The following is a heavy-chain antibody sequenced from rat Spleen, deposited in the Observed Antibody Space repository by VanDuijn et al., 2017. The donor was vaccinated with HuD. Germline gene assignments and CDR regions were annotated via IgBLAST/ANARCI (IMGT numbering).Heavy chain of an antibody. CDR1: GFTFSDYY. V-gene: IGHV5-29*01. CDR3: ATVGTVDYWFFDF. Sequence: EVQLVESDGGLVQPGRSLKLSCAASGFTFSDYYMAWVRQAPTKGLEWVATISSDGGRNFYRDSVKGRFTISRDNAKSSLYLQMDSLRSEDTATYYCATVGTVDYWFFDFWGPGTMVTVSS. J-gene: IGHJ1*01. CDR2: ISSDGGRN. D-gene: IGHD1-1*01.